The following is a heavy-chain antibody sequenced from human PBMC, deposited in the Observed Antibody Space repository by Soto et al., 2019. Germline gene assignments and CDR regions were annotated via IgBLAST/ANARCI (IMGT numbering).Heavy chain of an antibody. V-gene: IGHV3-43*01. D-gene: IGHD2-21*02. CDR1: GFTLDDYT. Sequence: VGSLRLSCAASGFTLDDYTMHWVRQAPGKGLEWVSLISWDGGSTYYADSVKGRFTISRDNSKNSLYLQMNSLRTEDTALYYCAKDLRMCPSGDCISPNGYYYYYGMDVWGQGTTVTVSS. CDR2: ISWDGGST. CDR3: AKDLRMCPSGDCISPNGYYYYYGMDV. J-gene: IGHJ6*02.